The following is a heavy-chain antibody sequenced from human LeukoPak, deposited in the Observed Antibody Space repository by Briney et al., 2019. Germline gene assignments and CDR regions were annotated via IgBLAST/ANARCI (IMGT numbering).Heavy chain of an antibody. J-gene: IGHJ3*02. CDR2: INPSGGST. V-gene: IGHV1-46*01. D-gene: IGHD2-15*01. CDR1: GYTFTSYY. Sequence: ASVKVSCKASGYTFTSYYMHWVRQAPGQGLEWMGIINPSGGSTSYAQKFQGRVTMTRDTSTSTVYMELSSLRSEDTAVYYCARDPLNVVVVAATRRGRAFDIWGQGTTVTVSS. CDR3: ARDPLNVVVVAATRRGRAFDI.